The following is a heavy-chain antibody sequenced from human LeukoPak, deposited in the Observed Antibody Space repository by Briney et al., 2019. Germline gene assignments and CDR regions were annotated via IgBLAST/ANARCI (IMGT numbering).Heavy chain of an antibody. V-gene: IGHV1-2*02. CDR3: AQGDMITFGGVIVSLHFDY. D-gene: IGHD3-16*02. CDR2: INPNSCGT. J-gene: IGHJ4*02. CDR1: GYTFTGYY. Sequence: GASVKVSCKASGYTFTGYYMHWVRQAPGQGLEWMGWINPNSCGTNYAQKFQGRVTMTRDTSISSAYMELSRLRSDDTAVYYCAQGDMITFGGVIVSLHFDYWGQGTLVTVSS.